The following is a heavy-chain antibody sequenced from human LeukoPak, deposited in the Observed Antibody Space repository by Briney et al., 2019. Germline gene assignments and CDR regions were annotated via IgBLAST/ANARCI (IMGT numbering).Heavy chain of an antibody. D-gene: IGHD4-17*01. Sequence: GGSLRLSCTASGFPYGSTSMHWVRQAPGKGLEWVSGIQRDGTSPTYADSVMGRFTISRDNAKNTLYLQMNSLRAEDTAVYYCAREHYGLDYWGQGTLVTVSS. CDR1: GFPYGSTS. V-gene: IGHV3-74*01. CDR2: IQRDGTSP. J-gene: IGHJ4*02. CDR3: AREHYGLDY.